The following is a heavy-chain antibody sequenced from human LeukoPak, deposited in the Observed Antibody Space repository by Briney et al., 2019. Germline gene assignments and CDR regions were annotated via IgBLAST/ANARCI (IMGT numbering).Heavy chain of an antibody. V-gene: IGHV4-39*07. CDR3: ARLPYGSGYWLHREGRDV. J-gene: IGHJ6*04. CDR2: IYYSVTT. Sequence: SETLSLTCTVSGGSISSSDYYWGWIRQPPGKGLEWIGSIYYSVTTYYNPSLKSRVTISVDTSKNQFSLKLNSVTAADTAVYYCARLPYGSGYWLHREGRDVWGKGTTVTISS. D-gene: IGHD3-10*01. CDR1: GGSISSSDYY.